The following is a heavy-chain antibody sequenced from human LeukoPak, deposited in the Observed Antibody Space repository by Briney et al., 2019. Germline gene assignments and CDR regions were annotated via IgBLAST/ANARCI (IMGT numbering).Heavy chain of an antibody. CDR3: AKVSERLATVSNFDY. CDR2: ISYDGSNT. V-gene: IGHV3-30*18. J-gene: IGHJ4*02. Sequence: GRSLRLSCAASGFTFSSYGMRWVRQAPGKGLEWVSVISYDGSNTYYADSVKGRFTISRDNSKNTLYLQMNSLRAEDTAVYYCAKVSERLATVSNFDYWGQGTLVTVSS. CDR1: GFTFSSYG. D-gene: IGHD6-19*01.